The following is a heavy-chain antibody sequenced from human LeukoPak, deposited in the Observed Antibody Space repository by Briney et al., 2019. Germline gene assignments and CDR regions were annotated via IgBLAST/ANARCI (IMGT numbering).Heavy chain of an antibody. V-gene: IGHV3-23*01. D-gene: IGHD1-7*01. CDR2: IYGSGVTT. CDR1: GFTFDIYA. J-gene: IGHJ4*02. Sequence: GGSLRLSCAASGFTFDIYAMNWVRQPPRGGVEWVSTIYGSGVTTKYADSMKGRFTISRANSKNTLYLQMSSLSAEDTAVYYCARGRSGHEGVNYPLEYWGQGVLVTVSS. CDR3: ARGRSGHEGVNYPLEY.